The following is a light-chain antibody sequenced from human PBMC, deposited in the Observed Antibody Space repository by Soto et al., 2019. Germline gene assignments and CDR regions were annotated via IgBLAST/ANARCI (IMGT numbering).Light chain of an antibody. CDR3: QQANSFPQT. V-gene: IGKV1D-8*03. J-gene: IGKJ1*01. CDR2: AAS. CDR1: QGISSY. Sequence: VIWMTQSPSLLSASTGARVPISCRMSQGISSYLAWYQQKPGNAPKLLIYAASSLESGVPSRFSGSGFGTDFTLTISSLQPKDFASYYCQQANSFPQTFGQGTKVDIK.